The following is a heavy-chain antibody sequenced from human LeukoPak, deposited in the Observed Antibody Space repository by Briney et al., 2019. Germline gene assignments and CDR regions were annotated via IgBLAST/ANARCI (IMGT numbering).Heavy chain of an antibody. CDR2: ISGSSDNT. D-gene: IGHD3-3*01. J-gene: IGHJ4*02. CDR1: GFTFSSYS. CDR3: AKGYYDFDY. Sequence: PGGSLRLSCAASGFTFSSYSMSWVRQAPGKGLEWVSGISGSSDNTFYADSVKGRFTISRDNSKNTMYLQMNSLRGEDTAVYYCAKGYYDFDYWGQGTLVTVSS. V-gene: IGHV3-23*01.